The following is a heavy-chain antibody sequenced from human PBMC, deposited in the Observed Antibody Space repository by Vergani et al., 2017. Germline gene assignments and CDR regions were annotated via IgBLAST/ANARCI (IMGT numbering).Heavy chain of an antibody. CDR1: GGSISSYY. J-gene: IGHJ4*02. V-gene: IGHV4-59*01. CDR2: IYYSGST. D-gene: IGHD3-22*01. Sequence: QVQLQESGPGLVKPSETLSLTCTVSGGSISSYYWSWIRQPPGKGLGWIGYIYYSGSTNYNPSLKSRVTISVATSKNQFSLKLSSVTAADTAVYYCARDLGSSGYNYWGQGTLVTVSS. CDR3: ARDLGSSGYNY.